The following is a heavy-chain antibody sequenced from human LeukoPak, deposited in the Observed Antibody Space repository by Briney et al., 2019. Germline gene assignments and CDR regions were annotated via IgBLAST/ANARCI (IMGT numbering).Heavy chain of an antibody. J-gene: IGHJ4*02. CDR1: GYTFITYA. V-gene: IGHV1-3*01. Sequence: GASVKVSCKASGYTFITYAIHWVRQAPGQRLGWMGWINVGNGDTKYSLKFQGRVTITRDTSASTAYMELSSLRSEDTAVYYCAREFPQRSGYSYPHWGQGTLVTVPS. CDR3: AREFPQRSGYSYPH. CDR2: INVGNGDT. D-gene: IGHD5-18*01.